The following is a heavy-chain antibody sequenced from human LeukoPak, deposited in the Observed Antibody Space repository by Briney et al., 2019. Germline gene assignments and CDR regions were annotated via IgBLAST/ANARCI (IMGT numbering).Heavy chain of an antibody. CDR1: GFAVSSSF. J-gene: IGHJ4*02. D-gene: IGHD1-26*01. CDR2: LYNDAFDSAT. Sequence: PGGSLRLSCVGSGFAVSSSFMSWVRQAPGKGLEWVSNLYNDAFDSATHYADSVKGRFTISRDNSQNTLYLQMNSLRAEDTAMYYCASEIGGGLHYFHSWGQGTPVTVSS. V-gene: IGHV3-53*01. CDR3: ASEIGGGLHYFHS.